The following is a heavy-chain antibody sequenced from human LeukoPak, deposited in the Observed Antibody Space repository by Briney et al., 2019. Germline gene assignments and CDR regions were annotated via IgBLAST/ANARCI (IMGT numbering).Heavy chain of an antibody. D-gene: IGHD3-22*01. V-gene: IGHV4-4*07. CDR1: GTSFNNYY. J-gene: IGHJ4*02. Sequence: PSETLSLTCIVSGTSFNNYYWSWIRQPAGKGLEWIGRIYSSGSTNYNLSLTSRVSISVDKSKNQVSLKLESVTAADTAVYYCARERVGYDTSGRGPRFDYWGQGTLVTVSS. CDR3: ARERVGYDTSGRGPRFDY. CDR2: IYSSGST.